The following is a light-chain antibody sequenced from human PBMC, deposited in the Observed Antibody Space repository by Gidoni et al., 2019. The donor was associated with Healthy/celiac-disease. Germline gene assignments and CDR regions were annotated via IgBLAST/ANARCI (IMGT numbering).Light chain of an antibody. V-gene: IGKV1-33*01. CDR3: QQYDNLPT. J-gene: IGKJ5*01. Sequence: DIQMTQSPSSLSASVGDRVTITCQASQDISNYLNSYQQKPGKAPKLLIYDATNLETGVPSRCSGSGSGTDFTFTISSLQPEDIATYYCQQYDNLPTFGQGTRLEIK. CDR1: QDISNY. CDR2: DAT.